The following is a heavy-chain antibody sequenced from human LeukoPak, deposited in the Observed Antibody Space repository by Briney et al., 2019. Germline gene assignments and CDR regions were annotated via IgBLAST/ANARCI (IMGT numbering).Heavy chain of an antibody. D-gene: IGHD1-26*01. CDR3: ARRGRPRTSWFDP. V-gene: IGHV4-39*01. CDR2: IYYSGST. Sequence: PSETLSLTCTVSGGSISSSSYYWGWIRQPPGKGLEWSGSIYYSGSTYYNPSLKRRVTISVDTSKKQFSLKLRSVTAPDTAVSYWARRGRPRTSWFDPWGQGTLVTVSS. J-gene: IGHJ5*02. CDR1: GGSISSSSYY.